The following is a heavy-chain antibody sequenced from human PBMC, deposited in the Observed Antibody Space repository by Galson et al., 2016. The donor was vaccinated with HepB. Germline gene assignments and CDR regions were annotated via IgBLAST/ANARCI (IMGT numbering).Heavy chain of an antibody. CDR1: GFTFGDYA. V-gene: IGHV3-49*03. CDR3: TRDPEQFDTLTGYYNVSFDY. D-gene: IGHD3-9*01. Sequence: SLRLSCAASGFTFGDYAMNWIRQAPGKGLEWVGFIRNKASGGTTEYAASVKGRFTISRDDSKSIAYLQMNSLKTDDTAVYYCTRDPEQFDTLTGYYNVSFDYWGQGTLVTVSS. CDR2: IRNKASGGTT. J-gene: IGHJ4*02.